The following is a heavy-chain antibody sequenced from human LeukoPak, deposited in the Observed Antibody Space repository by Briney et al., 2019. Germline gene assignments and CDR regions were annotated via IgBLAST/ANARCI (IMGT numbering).Heavy chain of an antibody. CDR3: ARDRSSGYSDY. V-gene: IGHV4-59*01. CDR2: IYYSGST. Sequence: SETLSLTCTVSGGSISSYYWSWIRQSPGKGLEWIGYIYYSGSTNYNPSLKSRVTISVDTSKNQFSLKLTSVTAADTAVYYCARDRSSGYSDYWGQGTLVTVSS. D-gene: IGHD3-22*01. J-gene: IGHJ4*02. CDR1: GGSISSYY.